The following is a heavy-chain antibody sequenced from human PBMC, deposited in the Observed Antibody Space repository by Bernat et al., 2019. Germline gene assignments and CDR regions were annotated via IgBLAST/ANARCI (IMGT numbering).Heavy chain of an antibody. V-gene: IGHV3-15*07. Sequence: EVQLVESGGGLVKPGGSLRLSCAASGFTFSNAWMNWVRQAPGKGLEWVGRITSKTDGGTTDYAASVKGRFTISIDDSKNTLYLQMNSLKTEDTAVYYCTTDCLYDSSGYYYRIDYWGQGTLVTVSS. CDR1: GFTFSNAW. CDR3: TTDCLYDSSGYYYRIDY. D-gene: IGHD3-22*01. CDR2: ITSKTDGGTT. J-gene: IGHJ4*02.